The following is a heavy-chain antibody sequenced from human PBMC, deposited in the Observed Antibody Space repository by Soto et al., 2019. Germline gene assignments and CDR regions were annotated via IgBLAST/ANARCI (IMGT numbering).Heavy chain of an antibody. CDR1: GGSISSGGYS. CDR3: APWGGLPRYY. V-gene: IGHV4-30-2*01. Sequence: QLQLQESGSGLVKPSQTLSLTCAVSGGSISSGGYSWSWIRQPPGKGLEWIGYIYHSGSTYYNPALITRHTISLDRAKIQSPLERSSVSAADTAVYYRAPWGGLPRYYWGQGTLVTVST. J-gene: IGHJ4*02. CDR2: IYHSGST. D-gene: IGHD1-26*01.